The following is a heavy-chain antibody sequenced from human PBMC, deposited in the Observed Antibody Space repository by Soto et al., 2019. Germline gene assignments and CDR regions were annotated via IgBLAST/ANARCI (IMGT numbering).Heavy chain of an antibody. J-gene: IGHJ4*01. CDR3: ARGEQYSGRIFDY. CDR1: GDSVSSNSAG. Sequence: SQTLSLTCAITGDSVSSNSAGWSWVRQSPSRGLEWLGRTYYRSKWYYEYAVSVRGRIAINPDTSKNQYSLQLNSVTPEDTAVYFCARGEQYSGRIFDYWGQGTLVTVSS. V-gene: IGHV6-1*01. CDR2: TYYRSKWYY. D-gene: IGHD1-26*01.